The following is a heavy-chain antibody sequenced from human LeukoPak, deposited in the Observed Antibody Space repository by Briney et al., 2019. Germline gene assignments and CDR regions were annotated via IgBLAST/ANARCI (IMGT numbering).Heavy chain of an antibody. V-gene: IGHV3-64D*06. D-gene: IGHD6-13*01. CDR3: VKGGYSSSWYLFDY. CDR1: GFTFSTYA. CDR2: ISSSGGST. Sequence: GGSLRLSCSASGFTFSTYAMHWGRQAPGKGLEYVSVISSSGGSTYYADSVKGRFTISRDNSKNTLYLQMSSLRPEDTAVYYCVKGGYSSSWYLFDYWGQGTLVTVSS. J-gene: IGHJ4*02.